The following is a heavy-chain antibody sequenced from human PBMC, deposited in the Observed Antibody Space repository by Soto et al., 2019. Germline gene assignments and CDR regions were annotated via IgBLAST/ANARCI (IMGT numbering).Heavy chain of an antibody. CDR2: ISGSGGST. CDR3: AKGIVVVPAAMWFGDGMDV. CDR1: GFTFSSYA. Sequence: GGSLRLSCAASGFTFSSYAMSWVRQAPGKGLEWVSAISGSGGSTYYADSVKGRFTISRDNSKNTLYLQMNSLRAEDTAVYYCAKGIVVVPAAMWFGDGMDVWGQGTTVTVSS. V-gene: IGHV3-23*01. J-gene: IGHJ6*02. D-gene: IGHD2-2*01.